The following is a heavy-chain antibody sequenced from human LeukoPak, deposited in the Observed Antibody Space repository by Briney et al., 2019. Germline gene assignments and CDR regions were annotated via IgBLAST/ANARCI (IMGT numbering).Heavy chain of an antibody. Sequence: SETLSLTCTVSGGSISSYYWSWIRQPPGKGLEWIGYIYYSGSTNYNPSLKSRVTISVDTSKNQFSLKLSSVTAADTAVYYCARGQLWLQSFDYWGQGTLVTVSS. V-gene: IGHV4-59*01. CDR3: ARGQLWLQSFDY. J-gene: IGHJ4*02. CDR2: IYYSGST. D-gene: IGHD5-24*01. CDR1: GGSISSYY.